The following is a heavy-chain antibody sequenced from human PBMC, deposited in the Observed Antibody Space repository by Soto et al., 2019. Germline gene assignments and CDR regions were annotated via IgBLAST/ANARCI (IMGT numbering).Heavy chain of an antibody. D-gene: IGHD2-2*01. CDR2: MNQDGSVK. Sequence: EVQVVESGGGLVQPGGSLRLSCVASGFSFSSHWMSWVRQAPGKGLEWVANMNQDGSVKYYVDSVKGRFTISRDNAKDSLYLQMDNLRVEDTAVYYCARDPAFGAIDYWGQGTLVTVSS. V-gene: IGHV3-7*01. J-gene: IGHJ4*02. CDR3: ARDPAFGAIDY. CDR1: GFSFSSHW.